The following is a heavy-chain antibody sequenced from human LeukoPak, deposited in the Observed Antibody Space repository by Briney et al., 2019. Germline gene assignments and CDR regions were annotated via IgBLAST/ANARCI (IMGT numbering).Heavy chain of an antibody. Sequence: SETLSLTCTVSGCPVSSGSYYGNWIRQPPGKGLEWIGYIYYSGSTNYNPSLKSRVTISVDTSKNQFSLKLSSVTAADTAVYYCARDLEGQLGPWGQGTLVTVSS. CDR1: GCPVSSGSYY. CDR3: ARDLEGQLGP. V-gene: IGHV4-61*01. CDR2: IYYSGST. D-gene: IGHD6-6*01. J-gene: IGHJ5*02.